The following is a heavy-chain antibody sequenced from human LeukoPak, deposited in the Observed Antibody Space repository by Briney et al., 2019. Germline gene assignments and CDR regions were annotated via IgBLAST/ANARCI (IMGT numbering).Heavy chain of an antibody. CDR3: ARHSAGIVVAGK. V-gene: IGHV5-10-1*01. J-gene: IGHJ4*02. CDR2: IDPSDSYT. CDR1: GYSFTSYW. D-gene: IGHD6-19*01. Sequence: GESLRISCKGSGYSFTSYWISWVRQMPGKVLEWMGRIDPSDSYTNYSPSFQGHVTISADKSISTVYLQWSSLKASDTAMYYCARHSAGIVVAGKWGQGTLVTVSS.